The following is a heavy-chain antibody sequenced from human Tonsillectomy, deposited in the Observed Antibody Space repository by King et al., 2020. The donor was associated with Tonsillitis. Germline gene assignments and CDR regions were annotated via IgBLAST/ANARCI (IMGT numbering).Heavy chain of an antibody. CDR2: IVYTGST. Sequence: VQLQESGPGLVKPSEILPLTCTFSGDSISSYYWSWSRQPPGQGLEWIGFIVYTGSTNYSPSLKSRVPISVDTSKNQFSLKLSSVTAADTAVYYCARVAYPYWYFDLWGRGTLVTVSS. CDR1: GDSISSYY. CDR3: ARVAYPYWYFDL. V-gene: IGHV4-59*01. D-gene: IGHD3-16*01. J-gene: IGHJ2*01.